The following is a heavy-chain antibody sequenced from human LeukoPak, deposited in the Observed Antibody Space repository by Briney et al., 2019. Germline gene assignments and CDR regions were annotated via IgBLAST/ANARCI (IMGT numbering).Heavy chain of an antibody. D-gene: IGHD5-18*01. Sequence: ASVKVSCKASGGTFSSYAISWVRQAPGQGLEWMGGIIPIFGTANYAQKFQGRVTITADKSTSTAYMELSSLRSEDTAVYYCARGYSYGYGAPFDYWGQGTLVTVSS. CDR1: GGTFSSYA. CDR3: ARGYSYGYGAPFDY. J-gene: IGHJ4*02. CDR2: IIPIFGTA. V-gene: IGHV1-69*06.